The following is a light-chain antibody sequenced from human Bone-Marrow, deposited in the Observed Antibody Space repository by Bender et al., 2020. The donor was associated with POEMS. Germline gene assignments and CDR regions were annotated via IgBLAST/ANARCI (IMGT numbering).Light chain of an antibody. Sequence: SYELTQPPSVSVSPGQTATITCSGEKLGEEYACWYQQKPGQSPVVVIYQDTKRPSGIPERFSGSTSGNTASLIISGNQTMDEAAYYCQSRGSNSDVLGGGTKVTVL. V-gene: IGLV3-1*01. CDR3: QSRGSNSDV. J-gene: IGLJ2*01. CDR1: KLGEEY. CDR2: QDT.